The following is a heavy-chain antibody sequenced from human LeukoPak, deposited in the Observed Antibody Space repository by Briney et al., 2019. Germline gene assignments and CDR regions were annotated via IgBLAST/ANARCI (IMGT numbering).Heavy chain of an antibody. CDR1: GGAISSSSFF. V-gene: IGHV4-39*01. Sequence: SDTLSLTCTVSGGAISSSSFFWAWIRQPPGKGLEWIGNIYYIGTTYFNPSLKSRVTISVDTSKNQFSLKLNSVTAADTAVYYCARHRSDNTGYRYFDYWGQGTLVTVSS. J-gene: IGHJ4*02. D-gene: IGHD3-9*01. CDR3: ARHRSDNTGYRYFDY. CDR2: IYYIGTT.